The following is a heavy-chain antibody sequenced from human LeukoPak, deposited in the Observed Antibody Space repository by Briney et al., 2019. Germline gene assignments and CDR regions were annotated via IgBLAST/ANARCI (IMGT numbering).Heavy chain of an antibody. CDR1: GFTFSTSE. V-gene: IGHV3-48*03. CDR3: ARDSGGHNYALDGFDI. Sequence: PGGSLRLSCAASGFTFSTSEMNWVRKAPGKGLAWNSYISSRGRTIFYADSVKGRFIISRDNAKNSLYLQMNSLRAEDTAVYYCARDSGGHNYALDGFDIWGQGTMVTVSS. J-gene: IGHJ3*02. D-gene: IGHD5-24*01. CDR2: ISSRGRTI.